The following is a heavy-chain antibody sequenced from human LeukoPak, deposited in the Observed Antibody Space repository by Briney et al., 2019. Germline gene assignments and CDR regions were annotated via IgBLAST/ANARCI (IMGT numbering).Heavy chain of an antibody. V-gene: IGHV4-39*01. D-gene: IGHD3-16*02. CDR2: IYYSGST. J-gene: IGHJ3*02. Sequence: SETLSLTCTVSGGSISSSSYYWGWIRQPPGKGLEWIGSIYYSGSTYYNPSLKSRVTISVDTSKNQFSLKLSSVTAADTAVYYCASIEGGYDYVWGSYRTYAFDIWGQGTMVTVSS. CDR3: ASIEGGYDYVWGSYRTYAFDI. CDR1: GGSISSSSYY.